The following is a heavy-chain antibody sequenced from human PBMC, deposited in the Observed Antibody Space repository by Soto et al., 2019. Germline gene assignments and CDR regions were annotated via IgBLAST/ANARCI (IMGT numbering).Heavy chain of an antibody. CDR1: GFNYNSYA. V-gene: IGHV3-23*01. D-gene: IGHD4-17*01. J-gene: IGHJ4*02. CDR3: AKVDARNTVTTLHY. CDR2: ITGSGGST. Sequence: GSLRLSCAASGFNYNSYAMSWVRQAPGKGLEWVSAITGSGGSTYYADSVKGRFTISRDNSKNTLYLQMNSLRAEDTAVYFCAKVDARNTVTTLHYWGQGTLVTVSS.